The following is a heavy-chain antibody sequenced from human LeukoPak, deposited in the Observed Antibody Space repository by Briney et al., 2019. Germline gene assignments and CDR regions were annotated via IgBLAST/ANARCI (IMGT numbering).Heavy chain of an antibody. CDR1: GGSFSAYF. J-gene: IGHJ4*02. Sequence: SETLSLTCTVYGGSFSAYFWSWIRQPPGKGLEWIGEIDNRGSTACNQSLKSQVTISIDTSKNQFSLKLTSVTAADTAVYYCARDGADSYDWGQGALVTVSS. D-gene: IGHD5-18*01. V-gene: IGHV4-34*01. CDR3: ARDGADSYD. CDR2: IDNRGST.